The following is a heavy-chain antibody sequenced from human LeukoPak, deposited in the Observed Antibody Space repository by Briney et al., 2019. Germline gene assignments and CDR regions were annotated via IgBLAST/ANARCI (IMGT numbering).Heavy chain of an antibody. V-gene: IGHV4-61*02. Sequence: SETLSLTCTVSGGSISSGSYYWSWIRQPAGKGLEWIGRIYTSGSTNYNPSLKSRVTISVDTSKNQFSLKLSSVTAADTAVYYCARDAHYGRSFDYWGQGTLVTVSS. CDR3: ARDAHYGRSFDY. CDR1: GGSISSGSYY. D-gene: IGHD3-16*01. J-gene: IGHJ4*02. CDR2: IYTSGST.